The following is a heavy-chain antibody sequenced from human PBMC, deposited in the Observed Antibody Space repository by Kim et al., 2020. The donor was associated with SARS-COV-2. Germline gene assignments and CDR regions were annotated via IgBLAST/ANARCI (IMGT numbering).Heavy chain of an antibody. CDR3: VRASWSGFNWFDP. D-gene: IGHD3-3*01. V-gene: IGHV3-66*01. J-gene: IGHJ5*02. Sequence: ADSAKGRFAISRDKSKHTLYLQMNNLRPEDTAMYYCVRASWSGFNWFDPWGQGTLVTVSS.